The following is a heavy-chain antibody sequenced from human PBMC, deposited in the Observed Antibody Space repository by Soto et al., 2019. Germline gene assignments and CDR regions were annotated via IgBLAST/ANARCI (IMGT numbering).Heavy chain of an antibody. V-gene: IGHV3-33*01. D-gene: IGHD6-6*01. CDR1: GFTFSSYG. Sequence: QVQLVESGGGVVQPGRSLRLSCAASGFTFSSYGMHWVRQAPGKGLEWVAVIWYDGSNKYYADSVKGRFTISRDNSKNTLYLQMNSLRAEDTAVYYCARGGIAARRRGFFDYWGQGTLGTVSS. CDR2: IWYDGSNK. J-gene: IGHJ4*02. CDR3: ARGGIAARRRGFFDY.